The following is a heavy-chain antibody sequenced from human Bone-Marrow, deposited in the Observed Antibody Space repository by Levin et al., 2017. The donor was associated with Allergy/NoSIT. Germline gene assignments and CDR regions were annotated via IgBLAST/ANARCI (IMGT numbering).Heavy chain of an antibody. CDR3: ARGDQSDAFDL. J-gene: IGHJ3*01. CDR1: GDSLSSVGHY. CDR2: IYYSGRI. V-gene: IGHV4-31*03. Sequence: LRLSCTVSGDSLSSVGHYWSWIRQHPGKGLEWIGYIYYSGRIYYNPSLKSRVIISVDTSKNQFSLKLTSVTAADTAVYFCARGDQSDAFDLWGQGTMVTVSS.